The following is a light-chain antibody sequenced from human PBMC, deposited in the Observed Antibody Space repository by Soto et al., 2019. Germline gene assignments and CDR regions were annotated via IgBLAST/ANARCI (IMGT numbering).Light chain of an antibody. CDR1: TSNIGRNS. V-gene: IGLV1-44*01. CDR2: SNK. CDR3: ATWDDSLTDYV. J-gene: IGLJ1*01. Sequence: QPVLTQAPSASETPGQRVTISCSGGTSNIGRNSVTWYQQLPGTAPKLLIYSNKRRPSGVPDRFSGSKSGTSASLAISGLQSEDEADYYCATWDDSLTDYVFGTGTKVTVL.